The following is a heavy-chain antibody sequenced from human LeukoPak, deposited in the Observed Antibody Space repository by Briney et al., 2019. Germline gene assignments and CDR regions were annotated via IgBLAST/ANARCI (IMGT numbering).Heavy chain of an antibody. CDR1: GGSISSGSYY. D-gene: IGHD2-2*01. J-gene: IGHJ4*02. V-gene: IGHV4-61*02. CDR2: IYTSGST. CDR3: ARGGYCSSTSCYSSRSGFDY. Sequence: SQTLCLTCTVSGGSISSGSYYWSWIRQPAGKGLEWIGRIYTSGSTNYNPSLKSRVTISVDTSKNQFSLKLSSVTAADTAVYYCARGGYCSSTSCYSSRSGFDYWGQGTLVTVSS.